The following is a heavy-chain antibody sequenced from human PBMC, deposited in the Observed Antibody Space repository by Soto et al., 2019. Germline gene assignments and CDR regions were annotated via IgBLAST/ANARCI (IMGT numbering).Heavy chain of an antibody. CDR3: ARDRYYYASGRPGPYYYVMDV. V-gene: IGHV1-2*04. CDR2: INPNSGGT. Sequence: ASVKVSCKASGYTFTGYYMHWVRQAPGQGLEWMGWINPNSGGTNYAQKFQGWVTMTRDTSISTAYMELSRLRSDDTAVYYCARDRYYYASGRPGPYYYVMDVWGKGTTVTVSS. D-gene: IGHD3-10*01. CDR1: GYTFTGYY. J-gene: IGHJ6*04.